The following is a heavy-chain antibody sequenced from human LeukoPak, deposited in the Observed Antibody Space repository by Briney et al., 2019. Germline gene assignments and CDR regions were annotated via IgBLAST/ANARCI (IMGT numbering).Heavy chain of an antibody. CDR3: ARTGYSSGGYGY. CDR1: GGSISSSSYY. V-gene: IGHV4-39*01. CDR2: IYYSGST. Sequence: PSETLSLTCTVSGGSISSSSYYWGWIRQPPGKGLEWIGSIYYSGSTYYNPSLKSRVTISVDTSKNQFSLKLSSVTAADTAVYYCARTGYSSGGYGYWGQGTLVTVSS. D-gene: IGHD6-19*01. J-gene: IGHJ4*02.